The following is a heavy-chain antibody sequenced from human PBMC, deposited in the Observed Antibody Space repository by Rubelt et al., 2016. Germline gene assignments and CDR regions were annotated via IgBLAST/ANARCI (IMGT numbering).Heavy chain of an antibody. CDR2: ISSSSSYI. Sequence: SGFTFSSYSMNWVRQAPGKGLEWVSSISSSSSYIYYADSVKGRFTISRDNSKNTLYLQMNSLRAEDTAVYYCARENPPSLRFLDYWGQGTLVTVSS. D-gene: IGHD3-3*01. V-gene: IGHV3-21*01. CDR1: GFTFSSYS. CDR3: ARENPPSLRFLDY. J-gene: IGHJ4*02.